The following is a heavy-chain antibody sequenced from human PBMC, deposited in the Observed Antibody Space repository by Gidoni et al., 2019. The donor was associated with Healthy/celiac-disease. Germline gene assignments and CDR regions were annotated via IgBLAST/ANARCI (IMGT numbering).Heavy chain of an antibody. J-gene: IGHJ6*02. D-gene: IGHD3-3*01. CDR1: GFTFSSYS. CDR2: ISSSSSYI. CDR3: AGDQGACYSDFWNSYNVVYYDGMGH. V-gene: IGHV3-21*01. Sequence: SGFTFSSYSLTWVRQAPGKGLEWVSSISSSSSYIYYADSAKGRFTISRDNAKNTLSLQMNSLRAEDTAVYYCAGDQGACYSDFWNSYNVVYYDGMGHWGQGTTVTVSS.